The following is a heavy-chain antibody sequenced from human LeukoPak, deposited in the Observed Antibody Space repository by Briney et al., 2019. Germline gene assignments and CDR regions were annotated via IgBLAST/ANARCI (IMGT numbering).Heavy chain of an antibody. CDR2: VSHGGTT. V-gene: IGHV4-34*01. D-gene: IGHD3-3*01. J-gene: IGHJ6*03. CDR3: ARDGIAVFGVITGNYYYMDV. Sequence: PSETLSLTCTVYGGSFSYYSWSWIRQPPGKGLEWIWEVSHGGTTNYNPSLGRRVTISMDTSNSQFSLNLKSVTAADSGVYYCARDGIAVFGVITGNYYYMDVWGKGTTVTVSS. CDR1: GGSFSYYS.